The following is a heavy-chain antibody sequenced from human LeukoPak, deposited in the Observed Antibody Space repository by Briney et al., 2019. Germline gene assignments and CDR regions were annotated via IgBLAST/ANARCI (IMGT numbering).Heavy chain of an antibody. CDR1: GFTFSDYY. V-gene: IGHV3-49*03. CDR2: IRSKAYGGTT. D-gene: IGHD6-13*01. Sequence: GGSLRLSCAASGFTFSDYYMSWIRQAPGKGLEWVGFIRSKAYGGTTEYAASVKGRFTISRDDSKSIAYLQMNSLKTEDTAVYYCTRDRGSSSWYSLDYYYYMDVWGKGTTVTISS. J-gene: IGHJ6*03. CDR3: TRDRGSSSWYSLDYYYYMDV.